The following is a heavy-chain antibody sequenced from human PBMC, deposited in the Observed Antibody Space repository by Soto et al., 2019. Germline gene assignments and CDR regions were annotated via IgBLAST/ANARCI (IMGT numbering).Heavy chain of an antibody. CDR3: ARSAIPRGGWFRP. CDR1: DDSLSTYY. CDR2: IYASGST. D-gene: IGHD2-15*01. Sequence: SITCNVSDDSLSTYYWSWIRQPAGKGLEWIGRIYASGSTNYNPSLKGRVSMSVDTSKKQFSLKMISVTAADTAMYYCARSAIPRGGWFRPWGQGVLVTVSS. V-gene: IGHV4-4*07. J-gene: IGHJ5*02.